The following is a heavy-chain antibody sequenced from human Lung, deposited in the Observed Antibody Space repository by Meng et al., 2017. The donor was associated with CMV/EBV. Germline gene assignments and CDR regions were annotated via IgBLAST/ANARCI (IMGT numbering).Heavy chain of an antibody. CDR1: VFSLSTSGMR. D-gene: IGHD6-13*01. J-gene: IGHJ5*02. Sequence: SGXXLVXPTQTLTLTCTFSVFSLSTSGMRVSWIRQPPGKALEWLARIDWDDDKFYSTSLKTRLTISKDTSKNQVVLTMTNMDPVDTATYYCARDAAGYSIFDPXRQGXLVTVSS. CDR3: ARDAAGYSIFDP. V-gene: IGHV2-70D*14. CDR2: IDWDDDK.